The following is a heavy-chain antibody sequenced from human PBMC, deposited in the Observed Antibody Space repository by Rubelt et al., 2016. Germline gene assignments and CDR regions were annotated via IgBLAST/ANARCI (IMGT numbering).Heavy chain of an antibody. CDR1: GYSFITYA. V-gene: IGHV1-18*01. D-gene: IGHD4-17*01. CDR3: GRAWDYGDRFPIDD. CDR2: ISAYNGDT. Sequence: QVQLVQSGAEMRKPGASVKVSCQTSGYSFITYAVNWVRQAPGQGLAWMGWISAYNGDTKYAHKLQGRVTMTTDTATKTAYMERTNLKSDDTAVYDCGRAWDYGDRFPIDDWGQGTLVTVSS. J-gene: IGHJ4*02.